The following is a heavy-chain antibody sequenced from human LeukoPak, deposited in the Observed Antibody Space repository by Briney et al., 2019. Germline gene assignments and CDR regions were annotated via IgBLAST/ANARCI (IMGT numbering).Heavy chain of an antibody. V-gene: IGHV1-58*02. CDR2: IVVGSGNT. D-gene: IGHD3-22*01. J-gene: IGHJ4*02. CDR3: AADPGHYDSSGYYYVFDY. CDR1: GSTFTSSA. Sequence: ASVKVSCKASGSTFTSSAMQWVRQARGQRLEWIGWIVVGSGNTNYAQKFQERVTITRDMSTSTAYMELSSLRSEDTAVYYCAADPGHYDSSGYYYVFDYWGQGTLVTVSS.